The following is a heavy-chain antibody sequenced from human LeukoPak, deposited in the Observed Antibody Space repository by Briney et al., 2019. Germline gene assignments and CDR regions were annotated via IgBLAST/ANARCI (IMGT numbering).Heavy chain of an antibody. CDR2: IYTGSLS. J-gene: IGHJ4*02. D-gene: IGHD1-14*01. Sequence: GXSXRLXCVASGFTFSSYWMHWVRQDPRKGLVXVSVIYTGSLSYYTDSVKGRFTISRDKSNNTLYLQMNSLRDEDTAVYYCAREGGLTEGGFDYWGQGTLVTVS. CDR3: AREGGLTEGGFDY. CDR1: GFTFSSYW. V-gene: IGHV3-53*01.